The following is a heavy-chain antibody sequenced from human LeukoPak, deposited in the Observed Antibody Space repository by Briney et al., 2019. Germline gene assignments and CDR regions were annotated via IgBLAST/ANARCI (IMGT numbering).Heavy chain of an antibody. D-gene: IGHD4-11*01. J-gene: IGHJ5*02. V-gene: IGHV4-34*01. Sequence: SETLSLTCAVYGGSFSGYYWSWTRQPPGKGLEWIGEINHSGSTNYNPSLKSRVTISVDTSKNQFSLKLSSVTAADTAVYYCARGGRRTTRDTWFDPWGQGTLVTVSS. CDR3: ARGGRRTTRDTWFDP. CDR2: INHSGST. CDR1: GGSFSGYY.